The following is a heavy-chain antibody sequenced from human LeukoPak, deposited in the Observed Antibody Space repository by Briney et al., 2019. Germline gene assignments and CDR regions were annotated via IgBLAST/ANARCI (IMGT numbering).Heavy chain of an antibody. CDR2: IYISGST. CDR3: ARGDGYNFWDY. Sequence: PGGSLRLSCAASGFTVSSNYMSWVRQAPGKGLEWVSVIYISGSTYYADSVKGRFTISRDNSKNTLYLQMNSLRAEDTAVYYCARGDGYNFWDYWGQGALVTVS. D-gene: IGHD5-24*01. J-gene: IGHJ4*02. CDR1: GFTVSSNY. V-gene: IGHV3-53*01.